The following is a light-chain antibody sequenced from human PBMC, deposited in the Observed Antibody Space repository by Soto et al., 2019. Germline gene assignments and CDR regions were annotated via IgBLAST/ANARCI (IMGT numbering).Light chain of an antibody. Sequence: DIQMTQSPSSLSASVGDRVTITCRASQSIISYLNWYQQKPGKAPKLLIYAADSLQSGVPSRFSGSGSGTDFTLTISSLQPDDFETYYCQQTYSTPLTVGGGTTVDTK. V-gene: IGKV1-39*01. CDR2: AAD. J-gene: IGKJ4*01. CDR3: QQTYSTPLT. CDR1: QSIISY.